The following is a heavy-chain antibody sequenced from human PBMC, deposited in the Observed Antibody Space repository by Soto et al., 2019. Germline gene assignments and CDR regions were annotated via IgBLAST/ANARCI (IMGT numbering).Heavy chain of an antibody. Sequence: QVQLVQSGAEVKKPGSSVKVSCKASGGTFSSYAISWVRQAPGQGLEWMGGIIPIFGTANYAQKFQGRVTSTADESTSTAYMERSSLRSEDTAVYYCARGVVPTREGYFQHWGQGTLVTVSS. D-gene: IGHD2-15*01. CDR3: ARGVVPTREGYFQH. CDR1: GGTFSSYA. CDR2: IIPIFGTA. V-gene: IGHV1-69*12. J-gene: IGHJ1*01.